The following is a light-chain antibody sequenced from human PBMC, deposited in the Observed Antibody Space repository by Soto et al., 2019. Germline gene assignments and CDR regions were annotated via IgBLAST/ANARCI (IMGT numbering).Light chain of an antibody. CDR1: QSVSNS. J-gene: IGKJ4*01. V-gene: IGKV3-20*01. CDR2: GAS. CDR3: QQYVSSVT. Sequence: EIVMTQSPATLSVSPGERATLSCRASQSVSNSLAWYQQNPGQPPRLLISGASTRATGIPDRFSGSGSGTGSTLTISRLEPEDFAVYYCQQYVSSVTFGGGTKV.